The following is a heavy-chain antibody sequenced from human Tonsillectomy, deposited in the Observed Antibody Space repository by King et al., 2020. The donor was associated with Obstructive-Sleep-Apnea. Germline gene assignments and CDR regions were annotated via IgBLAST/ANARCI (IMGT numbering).Heavy chain of an antibody. J-gene: IGHJ5*02. CDR1: GGSISSYY. CDR3: ARGYCSGGSCVSYNWFDP. CDR2: IYTSGST. Sequence: LQLQESGPGLVKPSETLSLTCTVSGGSISSYYWSWIRQPAGKGLEWICRIYTSGSTNYTPSLKSRVPMSVDTSKNQFSLKISSVTAADTAVYYCARGYCSGGSCVSYNWFDPWGQGTLVTVSS. V-gene: IGHV4-4*07. D-gene: IGHD2-15*01.